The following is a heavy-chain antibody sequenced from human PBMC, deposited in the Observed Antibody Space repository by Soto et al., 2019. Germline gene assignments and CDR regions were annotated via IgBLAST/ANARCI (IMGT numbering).Heavy chain of an antibody. D-gene: IGHD3-16*02. V-gene: IGHV4-59*01. CDR1: GGSISSYY. J-gene: IGHJ5*02. Sequence: PSETLSLTCTFSGGSISSYYWSWIRQPPGKGLEWIGYIYYSGSTNYNPSLKSRVTISVDTSKNQFSLKLSSVTAADTAVYYCARLIGNSPELNWFDPWGQGTLVTVSS. CDR3: ARLIGNSPELNWFDP. CDR2: IYYSGST.